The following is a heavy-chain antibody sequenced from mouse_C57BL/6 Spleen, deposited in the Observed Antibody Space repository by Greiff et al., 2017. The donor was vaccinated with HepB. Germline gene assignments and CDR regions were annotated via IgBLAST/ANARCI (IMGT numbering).Heavy chain of an antibody. CDR2: IYPGSGST. J-gene: IGHJ1*03. Sequence: VQLQQSGAELVKPGASVKMSCKASGYTFTSYWITWVKQRPGQGLEWIGDIYPGSGSTNYNEKFKSKATLTVDTSSSTAYMQLSSLTSEDSAVYYCARYSDYDEARYWYFDVWGTGTTVTVSS. CDR1: GYTFTSYW. V-gene: IGHV1-55*01. D-gene: IGHD2-4*01. CDR3: ARYSDYDEARYWYFDV.